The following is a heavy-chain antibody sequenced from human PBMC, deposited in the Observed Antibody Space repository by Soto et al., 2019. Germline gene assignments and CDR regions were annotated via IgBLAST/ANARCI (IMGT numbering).Heavy chain of an antibody. J-gene: IGHJ4*02. V-gene: IGHV3-74*01. CDR3: ARFRVDGDYVH. CDR2: INTDGSST. D-gene: IGHD3-16*01. Sequence: EVQLVESGGGLVQPGGSLRLSCAASGFTFSSYWMHWVRQAPGKGLVWVSRINTDGSSTSYADSVKGRFTISRDNAKNMVYLQMNSLRAEDTALYYCARFRVDGDYVHWGQGTLVTVSS. CDR1: GFTFSSYW.